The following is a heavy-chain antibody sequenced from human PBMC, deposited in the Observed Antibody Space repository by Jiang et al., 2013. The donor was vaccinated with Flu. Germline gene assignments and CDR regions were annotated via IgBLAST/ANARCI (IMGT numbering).Heavy chain of an antibody. CDR1: GFSLSTSGVG. CDR2: IYWNDDK. D-gene: IGHD5-18*01. J-gene: IGHJ3*02. V-gene: IGHV2-5*01. Sequence: KPTQTLTLTCTFSGFSLSTSGVGVGWIRQPPGKALEWLALIYWNDDKRYSPSLKSRLTITKDTSKNQVVLTMTNMDPVDTATYYCAHSHTAMVKNAFDIWGQGTMVTVSS. CDR3: AHSHTAMVKNAFDI.